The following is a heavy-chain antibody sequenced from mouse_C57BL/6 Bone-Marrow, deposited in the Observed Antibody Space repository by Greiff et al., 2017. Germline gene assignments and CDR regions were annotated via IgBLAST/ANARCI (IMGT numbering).Heavy chain of an antibody. CDR3: AREAPLCYGFGRYFDV. J-gene: IGHJ1*03. Sequence: EVMLVESEGGLVQPGSSMKLSCTASGYTFSDYYMAWVRQVPEQGLEWVANINYNGSSTNYLDSFKSRFIFSRDNAKNIPYLQLSSLKSEDTATYYCAREAPLCYGFGRYFDVWGTGTTVTVSS. CDR1: GYTFSDYY. CDR2: INYNGSST. V-gene: IGHV5-16*01. D-gene: IGHD2-2*01.